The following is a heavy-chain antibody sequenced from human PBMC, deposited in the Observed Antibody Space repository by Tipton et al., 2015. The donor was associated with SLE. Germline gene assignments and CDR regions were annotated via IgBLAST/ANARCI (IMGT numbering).Heavy chain of an antibody. J-gene: IGHJ4*02. Sequence: VQLVQSGAEVKKPGESLKISCKGSGYTFTTHWIGWVRQMPGKGLEWMGIIYPGDSDTTYSPSFQGQVTISADKSISTAYLQWSSLKASDTAMYYCARRDCSNTSCPGFDYWGQGTLVTVSS. CDR1: GYTFTTHW. D-gene: IGHD2-2*01. V-gene: IGHV5-51*01. CDR3: ARRDCSNTSCPGFDY. CDR2: IYPGDSDT.